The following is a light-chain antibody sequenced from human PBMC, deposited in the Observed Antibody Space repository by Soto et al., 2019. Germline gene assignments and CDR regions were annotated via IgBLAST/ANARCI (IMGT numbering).Light chain of an antibody. V-gene: IGLV2-8*01. CDR3: SSYAGSNNYV. Sequence: QSALTQPPSASGSPGQSVTISCTGTSSDVGGYNYVSWYQQHPGTAPKLMIYDVSKRPSGVPYRFSGSKSGNTASLTVSGLQAEDEADYYCSSYAGSNNYVFGTGTKVTVL. J-gene: IGLJ1*01. CDR2: DVS. CDR1: SSDVGGYNY.